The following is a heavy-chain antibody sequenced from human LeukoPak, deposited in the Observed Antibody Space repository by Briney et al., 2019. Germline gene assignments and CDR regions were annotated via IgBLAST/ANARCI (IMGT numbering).Heavy chain of an antibody. J-gene: IGHJ4*02. V-gene: IGHV3-30*03. D-gene: IGHD3-16*01. CDR2: ISYDGSNK. CDR1: GFTFSSYG. Sequence: GGSLRLSCAASGFTFSSYGMHWVRQAPGKGLEWVAVISYDGSNKYYADSVKGRFTISRDNSKNTLYLQMNSLRAEDTAVYYCARVAARGKYYFDYWGQGTLVTVSS. CDR3: ARVAARGKYYFDY.